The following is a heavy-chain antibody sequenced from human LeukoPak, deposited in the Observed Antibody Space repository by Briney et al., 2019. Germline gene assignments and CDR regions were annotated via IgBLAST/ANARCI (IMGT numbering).Heavy chain of an antibody. CDR3: ARSVDGGNSDS. J-gene: IGHJ5*01. V-gene: IGHV1-18*04. Sequence: ASVQVSCKTSGYTFTSYYIHWLRQAPGQGLEWMGWTSGYNTYTTYAQKLQGRVTMTTDTSTSTAYMELRSLRSDDTAVYYCARSVDGGNSDSWGQGTLVTVSS. CDR1: GYTFTSYY. CDR2: TSGYNTYT. D-gene: IGHD4-23*01.